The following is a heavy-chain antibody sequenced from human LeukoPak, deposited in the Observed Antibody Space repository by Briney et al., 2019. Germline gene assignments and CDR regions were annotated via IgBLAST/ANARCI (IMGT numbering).Heavy chain of an antibody. CDR1: GGSISSGGYY. D-gene: IGHD6-6*01. V-gene: IGHV4-31*03. J-gene: IGHJ5*02. CDR3: ARSIAARRRGWFDP. CDR2: IYYSGST. Sequence: SETLSLTCTVSGGSISSGGYYWIWIRQHPGKGLEWIGYIYYSGSTYYNPSLKSRVTISVDTSKNQFSLKLSSVTAADTAVYYCARSIAARRRGWFDPWGQGTLVTVSS.